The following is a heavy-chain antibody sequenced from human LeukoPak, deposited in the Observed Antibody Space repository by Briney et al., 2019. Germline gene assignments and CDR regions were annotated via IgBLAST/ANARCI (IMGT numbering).Heavy chain of an antibody. CDR3: AKEVGYGSPYFDY. Sequence: SGGSLRLSCAASGFTFSNYGMHWVRQAPGKGLEGVALISFDESSEYYPDSVKGRFSISRDNSKNTLYLPMNNARVDDTAVYYCAKEVGYGSPYFDYWGQGTLVTVSS. J-gene: IGHJ4*02. V-gene: IGHV3-30*18. CDR1: GFTFSNYG. CDR2: ISFDESSE. D-gene: IGHD5-12*01.